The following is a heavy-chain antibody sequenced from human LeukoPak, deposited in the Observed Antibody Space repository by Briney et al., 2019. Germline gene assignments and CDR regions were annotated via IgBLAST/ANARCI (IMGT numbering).Heavy chain of an antibody. CDR3: ARVMGNYASDY. CDR2: ISSSGDTM. J-gene: IGHJ4*02. Sequence: GGSLRLSCAASGFRFSDYYMSWIRQAPGKGLEWVSYISSSGDTMSYADSVKGRFTISRDNAKNSLYLQMSSLRAEDAAIYYCARVMGNYASDYWGQGALVTVSS. CDR1: GFRFSDYY. V-gene: IGHV3-11*04. D-gene: IGHD1-7*01.